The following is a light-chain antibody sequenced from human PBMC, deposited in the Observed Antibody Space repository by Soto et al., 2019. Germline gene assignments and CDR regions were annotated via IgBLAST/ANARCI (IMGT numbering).Light chain of an antibody. J-gene: IGKJ4*01. CDR1: QSVSNTY. CDR3: QQRSNGLT. CDR2: DAS. Sequence: EIVLTQSPGTLSLSPGERATLSCRASQSVSNTYLAWYQQKPGQAPRLLIYDASNRGTGIPGRFRGSGSGTDFTLTISSLEAADFAVYYCQQRSNGLTFGGGTKVDI. V-gene: IGKV3D-20*02.